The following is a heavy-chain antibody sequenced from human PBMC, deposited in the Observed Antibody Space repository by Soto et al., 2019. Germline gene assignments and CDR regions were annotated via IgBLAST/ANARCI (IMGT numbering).Heavy chain of an antibody. CDR2: INHSGST. D-gene: IGHD2-2*01. CDR3: ARGRYCSSTSCYGYYMDV. Sequence: QVQLQQWGAGLLKPSETLSLTCAVYGGSFSGYYWSWIRQPPGKGLEWIGEINHSGSTNYNPSLKIRVTISVDTSKNQFSLKLSSVTAADTAVYYCARGRYCSSTSCYGYYMDVWGKGTTVTVSS. V-gene: IGHV4-34*01. J-gene: IGHJ6*03. CDR1: GGSFSGYY.